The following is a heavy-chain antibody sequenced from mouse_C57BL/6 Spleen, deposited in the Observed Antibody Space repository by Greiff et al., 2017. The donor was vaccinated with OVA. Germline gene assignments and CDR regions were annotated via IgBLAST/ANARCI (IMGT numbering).Heavy chain of an antibody. CDR2: ISYDGSN. D-gene: IGHD1-1*01. Sequence: EVQLQESGPGLVKPSQSLSLTCSVTGYSITSGYYWNWIRQFPGNKLEWMGYISYDGSNNYNPSLKNRISITRDTSKNQFFLELNSVTTEDTATYYCARDRDYYYGSRDAMDYWGQGTSVTVSS. V-gene: IGHV3-6*01. CDR3: ARDRDYYYGSRDAMDY. CDR1: GYSITSGYY. J-gene: IGHJ4*01.